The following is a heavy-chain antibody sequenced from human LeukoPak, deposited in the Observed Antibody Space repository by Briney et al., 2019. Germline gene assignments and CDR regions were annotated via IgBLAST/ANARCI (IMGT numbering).Heavy chain of an antibody. CDR1: GFTFSSYG. Sequence: PGGSLRLSCAASGFTFSSYGMHWVRQAPGKGLEWVAVISYDGSNKYHADSVKGRFTISRDNSKNTLSLQMNSLRLEDTAVYYCARDKYGYNTPIDYWGQGTLVTVSS. CDR3: ARDKYGYNTPIDY. V-gene: IGHV3-30*19. CDR2: ISYDGSNK. J-gene: IGHJ4*02. D-gene: IGHD5-24*01.